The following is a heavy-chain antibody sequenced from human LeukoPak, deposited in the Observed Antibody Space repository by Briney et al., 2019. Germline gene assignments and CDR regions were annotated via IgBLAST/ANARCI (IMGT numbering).Heavy chain of an antibody. CDR3: ARRPGDQGYYFDY. V-gene: IGHV4-39*01. CDR1: GGSISSSSYY. D-gene: IGHD4-17*01. CDR2: IYYSGST. J-gene: IGHJ4*02. Sequence: SETLSLTCTVSGGSISSSSYYWGWIRQPPGKGLEWIGSIYYSGSTYYNPSLKSRVTISVDTSKNQFSLKLSSVTAADTAVYYCARRPGDQGYYFDYWGQGTLVTVSS.